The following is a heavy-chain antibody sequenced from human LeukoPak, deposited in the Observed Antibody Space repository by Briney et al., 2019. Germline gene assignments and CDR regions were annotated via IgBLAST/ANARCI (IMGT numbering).Heavy chain of an antibody. CDR2: ITGSGIST. J-gene: IGHJ4*02. CDR3: AKAVALGFDY. D-gene: IGHD2-21*01. CDR1: GFTFSSYA. Sequence: GGSLRLSCAASGFTFSSYAMSWVRQAPGKGLEWVSAITGSGISTYYEDSVKGRFTISRDNSKNTLYLQMNSLRAEDTAVYYCAKAVALGFDYWGQGTLVTVSS. V-gene: IGHV3-23*01.